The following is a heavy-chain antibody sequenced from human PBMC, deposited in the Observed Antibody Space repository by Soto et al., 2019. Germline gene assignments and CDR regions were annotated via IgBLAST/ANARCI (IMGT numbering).Heavy chain of an antibody. V-gene: IGHV1-69*06. J-gene: IGHJ6*02. Sequence: AASVKVSCKASGGTFSSYAISWVRQAPGQGLEWMGGIIPIFGTANYAQKFQGRVTITADKSTSTAYMELSSLRSEDTAVYYCARVAAAGTGDYYYYYGMDVWGQGTPVTVSS. CDR1: GGTFSSYA. CDR3: ARVAAAGTGDYYYYYGMDV. D-gene: IGHD6-13*01. CDR2: IIPIFGTA.